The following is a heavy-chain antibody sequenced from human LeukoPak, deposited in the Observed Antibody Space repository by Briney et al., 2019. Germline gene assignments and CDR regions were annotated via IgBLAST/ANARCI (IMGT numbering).Heavy chain of an antibody. D-gene: IGHD5-24*01. V-gene: IGHV1-8*01. CDR3: ARIRDGYNDAYDL. Sequence: GASVKVSCKASGYTFTSYDINWVRQATGQGLEWMGWMNPNSGNTGYAQNFQGRVTLTRDTSTSTVYMKLSSLRSEDTAIYYCARIRDGYNDAYDLWGQGTVVTVPS. J-gene: IGHJ3*01. CDR2: MNPNSGNT. CDR1: GYTFTSYD.